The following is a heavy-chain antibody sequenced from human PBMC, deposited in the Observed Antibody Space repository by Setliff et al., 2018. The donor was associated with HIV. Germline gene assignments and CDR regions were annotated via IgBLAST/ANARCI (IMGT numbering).Heavy chain of an antibody. CDR3: ASRDTSRYFDDY. CDR2: INHSGST. CDR1: GGSFSGYY. J-gene: IGHJ4*02. Sequence: SETLSLTCAVYGGSFSGYYWSWIRQPPGKGLEWIGEINHSGSTNYNPSLKSRVTISVDTSKDQFSLKLSSVTAADTAVYYCASRDTSRYFDDYWGQGTQVTVSS. D-gene: IGHD3-22*01. V-gene: IGHV4-34*01.